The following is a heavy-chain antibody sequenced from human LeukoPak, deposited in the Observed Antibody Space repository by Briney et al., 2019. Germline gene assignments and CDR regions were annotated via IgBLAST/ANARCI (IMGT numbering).Heavy chain of an antibody. Sequence: SVTVSCTASGGTFSSYAISWVRQAPGQGLEWMGGIIPIFGTANYAQKFQGRVTITADESTSTAYMELSSLTSEDTAVYYCARVSLGYCSGGTCYFQDHWGQGTLVTVSS. CDR3: ARVSLGYCSGGTCYFQDH. CDR2: IIPIFGTA. J-gene: IGHJ4*02. D-gene: IGHD2-15*01. CDR1: GGTFSSYA. V-gene: IGHV1-69*13.